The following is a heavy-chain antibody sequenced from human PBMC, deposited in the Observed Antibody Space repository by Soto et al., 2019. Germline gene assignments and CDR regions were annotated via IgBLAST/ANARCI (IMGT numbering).Heavy chain of an antibody. CDR3: ARGDISTGYYLVDYFYFMEV. Sequence: ASVKVSCKASGYTFPSYGISWVRQAPGQGLEWMGCISAYNGNTNYAQKLQGRVTMTTDTSTSTAYMELRSLRSDDTAVYYCARGDISTGYYLVDYFYFMEVWGKGTTVTVSS. V-gene: IGHV1-18*01. J-gene: IGHJ6*03. D-gene: IGHD3-9*01. CDR2: ISAYNGNT. CDR1: GYTFPSYG.